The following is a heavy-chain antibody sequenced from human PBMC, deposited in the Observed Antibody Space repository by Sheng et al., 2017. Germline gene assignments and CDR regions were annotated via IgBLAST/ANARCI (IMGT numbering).Heavy chain of an antibody. CDR3: ARGRPGGL. V-gene: IGHV3-11*04. Sequence: QVNLVESGGGLVKPGGSLRLSCAASGFTFSDYYMSWIRQAPGKGLAWISNIDTGGRITYYADSVKGRFSVSRDNAQNTVYLQMNGLKVEDTGIYFCARGRPGGLWGQGTTVTVSS. J-gene: IGHJ6*02. CDR1: GFTFSDYY. D-gene: IGHD2-15*01. CDR2: IDTGGRIT.